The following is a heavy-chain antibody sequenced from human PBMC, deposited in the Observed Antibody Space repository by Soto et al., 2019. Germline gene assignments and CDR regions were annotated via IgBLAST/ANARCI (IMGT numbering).Heavy chain of an antibody. CDR2: ISYFGDT. D-gene: IGHD4-17*01. CDR1: GKSIRSAGYY. CDR3: ATSPPGDNDAFDV. Sequence: QAQLQETGPGLVKPSQTLSLTCGVSGKSIRSAGYYWTWIRQRPGKGLEWIGHISYFGDTHYSPSLTSRVTISLDPSKNQFSLELTSVKAADTAVYYCATSPPGDNDAFDVWGQGTLVSVSS. V-gene: IGHV4-31*11. J-gene: IGHJ3*01.